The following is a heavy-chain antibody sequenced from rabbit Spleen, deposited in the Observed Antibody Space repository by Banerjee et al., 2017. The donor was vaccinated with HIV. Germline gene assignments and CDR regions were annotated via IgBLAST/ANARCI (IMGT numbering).Heavy chain of an antibody. Sequence: QSLEESGGDLVKPGASLTLTCTASGFSFSSSDYMSWVRQAPGKGLEWIGYIVPIFGVTYYANWVNGRFTISSHNAQNTLYLQMTSLTAADTATYFCARDLTGVIGWNFGWWGPGTLVTVS. D-gene: IGHD1-1*01. CDR3: ARDLTGVIGWNFGW. CDR2: IVPIFGVT. J-gene: IGHJ4*01. CDR1: GFSFSSSDY. V-gene: IGHV1S40*01.